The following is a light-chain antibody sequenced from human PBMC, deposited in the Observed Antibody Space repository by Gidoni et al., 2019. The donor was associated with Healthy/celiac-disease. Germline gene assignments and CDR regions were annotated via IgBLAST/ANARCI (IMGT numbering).Light chain of an antibody. CDR3: QQYGSSPPT. CDR2: GAS. Sequence: IVLTQSPGTLSLSPGERATLSCRASQSVSSSYLAWYQQKPGQAPRLLIYGASSRATGIPDRFSGSGSGTDFTLTISRLEPEDFAVYYCQQYGSSPPTFGPGTKVDI. J-gene: IGKJ3*01. CDR1: QSVSSSY. V-gene: IGKV3-20*01.